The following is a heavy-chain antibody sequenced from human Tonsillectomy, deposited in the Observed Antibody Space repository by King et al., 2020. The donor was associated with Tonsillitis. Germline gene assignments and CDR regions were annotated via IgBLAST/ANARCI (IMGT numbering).Heavy chain of an antibody. CDR3: AHRRRDIDAFDI. CDR1: RFSLSPRGVG. J-gene: IGHJ3*02. D-gene: IGHD2-15*01. Sequence: TLKESGPPLVKPTQTLTLTGTFSRFSLSPRGVGVGWVRQPPGKALEWLALIYVDDVKLYSPSLKSRLTITKDTSKNQVVLTMTNMDPVYTATYYCAHRRRDIDAFDIWGQGTMVTVSS. CDR2: IYVDDVK. V-gene: IGHV2-5*02.